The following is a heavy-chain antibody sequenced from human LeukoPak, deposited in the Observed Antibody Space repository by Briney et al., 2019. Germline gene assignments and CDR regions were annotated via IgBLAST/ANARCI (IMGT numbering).Heavy chain of an antibody. V-gene: IGHV3-15*01. CDR3: TTDPRY. Sequence: TGGSLRLSCSASGLGRSFKETWMSWVRRAPGQGLEWIGRIKGKPDGGAIDYIAPVRGRFSISRDDSKNLVFLQMDSLKIEDTAVYYCTTDPRYWGQGTMVTVPS. J-gene: IGHJ4*02. CDR2: IKGKPDGGAI. CDR1: GLGRSFKETW.